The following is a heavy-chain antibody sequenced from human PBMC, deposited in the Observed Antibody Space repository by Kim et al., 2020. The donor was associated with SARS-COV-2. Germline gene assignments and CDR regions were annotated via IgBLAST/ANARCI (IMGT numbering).Heavy chain of an antibody. D-gene: IGHD3-3*01. V-gene: IGHV4-31*02. CDR3: ARDLEAGDFWSGYLGY. J-gene: IGHJ4*02. Sequence: SLKSRVTIAVDTSKNQFSLKLSSVTAADTAVYYCARDLEAGDFWSGYLGYWGQGTLVTVSS.